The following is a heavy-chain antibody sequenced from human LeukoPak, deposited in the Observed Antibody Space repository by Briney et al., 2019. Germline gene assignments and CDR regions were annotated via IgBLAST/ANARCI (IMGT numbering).Heavy chain of an antibody. J-gene: IGHJ4*02. D-gene: IGHD1-1*01. CDR2: ISSSGSTI. V-gene: IGHV3-11*01. CDR3: ARDVTTGTIAALDY. CDR1: GFTFSDYY. Sequence: GGSLRLSCAASGFTFSDYYMSWIRPAPGKGLGWVSYISSSGSTIFYADSVKGRFTISRDNAKNSLYLQMNSLRAEDTAVYYCARDVTTGTIAALDYWGQGTLVTVSS.